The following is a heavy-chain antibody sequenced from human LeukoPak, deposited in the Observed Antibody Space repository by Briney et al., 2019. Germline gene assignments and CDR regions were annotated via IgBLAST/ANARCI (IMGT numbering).Heavy chain of an antibody. Sequence: GGSLRLSCAASGFTFSSYWMHWVRQAPGKGLVWVSRINTDGSSTSYADSVKGRFPISRDNAKNTLYLQMNSLRAEDTAVYFCTRVGYCATTSCRTAFDIWGQGTMVTVSS. CDR2: INTDGSST. CDR3: TRVGYCATTSCRTAFDI. J-gene: IGHJ3*02. CDR1: GFTFSSYW. V-gene: IGHV3-74*01. D-gene: IGHD2-2*01.